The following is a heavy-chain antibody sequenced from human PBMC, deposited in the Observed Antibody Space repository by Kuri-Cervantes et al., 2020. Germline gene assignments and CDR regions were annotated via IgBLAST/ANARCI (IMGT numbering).Heavy chain of an antibody. CDR3: AKDRGYSGSYGPTLTDAFDI. D-gene: IGHD1-26*01. Sequence: GGSLRLSCAASGFTFSSYWMSWVRQAPGKGLEWVANIKQDGSEKYYVDSVKGRFTISRDNAKNTLYLQMNSLRAEDTAVYYCAKDRGYSGSYGPTLTDAFDIWGQGTMVTVSS. CDR1: GFTFSSYW. V-gene: IGHV3-7*01. J-gene: IGHJ3*02. CDR2: IKQDGSEK.